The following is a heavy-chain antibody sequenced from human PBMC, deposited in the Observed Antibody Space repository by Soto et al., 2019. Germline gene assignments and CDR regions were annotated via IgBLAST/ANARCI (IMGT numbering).Heavy chain of an antibody. Sequence: SETLSLTCALSGGSFSVYFWTWIRQSPEKGLEWIGEVTQSGGSNSNPSLSSRVSISLDTSKNQFSLKLTSVTAADSAVYYCARGLPHMEGGVFKRLGNWFDTWGQGTLVTVSS. J-gene: IGHJ5*02. CDR3: ARGLPHMEGGVFKRLGNWFDT. CDR1: GGSFSVYF. D-gene: IGHD3-10*01. CDR2: VTQSGGS. V-gene: IGHV4-34*01.